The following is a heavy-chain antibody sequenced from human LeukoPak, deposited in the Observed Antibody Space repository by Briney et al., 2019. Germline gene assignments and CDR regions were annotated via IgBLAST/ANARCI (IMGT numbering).Heavy chain of an antibody. Sequence: GGSLRLSCAASGFTFSSYGMSWVRQAPGKGLEWVSAISGSGGSTYYADSVKGRFTISRDNSKNTLYLQMNSLRAEDTAVYYCAKDRSPTMVRGVIDYWGQGTLVTVSS. CDR2: ISGSGGST. CDR3: AKDRSPTMVRGVIDY. V-gene: IGHV3-23*01. D-gene: IGHD3-10*01. J-gene: IGHJ4*02. CDR1: GFTFSSYG.